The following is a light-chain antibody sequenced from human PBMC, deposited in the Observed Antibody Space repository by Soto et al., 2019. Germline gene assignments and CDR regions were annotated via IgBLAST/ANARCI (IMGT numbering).Light chain of an antibody. CDR1: QSISSW. V-gene: IGKV1-5*01. CDR2: DAS. J-gene: IGKJ4*01. CDR3: QQANSFPLT. Sequence: DIKMTQSPSTLSASVGDRVTITCMASQSISSWLAWYQQKPGKAPKLLIYDASSLESGVPSRFSGSGSGTEFTLTISSLQPEDFATYYCQQANSFPLTFGGGTKVDIK.